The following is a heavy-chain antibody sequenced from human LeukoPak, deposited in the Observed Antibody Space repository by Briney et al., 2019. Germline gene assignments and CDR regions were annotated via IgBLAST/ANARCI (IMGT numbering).Heavy chain of an antibody. CDR2: MNPNSGNT. CDR1: GYTFTSYD. V-gene: IGHV1-8*03. D-gene: IGHD3-10*01. CDR3: ARDQGGVVRGVIDWFDP. J-gene: IGHJ5*02. Sequence: ASVKVSCKASGYTFTSYDINWVRQATGQGLEWMGWMNPNSGNTGYAQKFQGRVTITRNTSISTAYMELSSLRSEDTAVYYCARDQGGVVRGVIDWFDPWGQGALVTVSS.